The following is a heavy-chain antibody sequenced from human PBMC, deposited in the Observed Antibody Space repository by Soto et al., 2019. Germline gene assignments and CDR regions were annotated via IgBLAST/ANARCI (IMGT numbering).Heavy chain of an antibody. V-gene: IGHV4-30-4*01. D-gene: IGHD5-12*01. CDR3: VRGPGRSSGYEIPFDY. CDR1: GGSINSGDYY. J-gene: IGHJ4*02. CDR2: IYHNGRT. Sequence: SETLSLTCTVSGGSINSGDYYWSWIRQSPGKGLEWIGYIYHNGRTLYNPSLKSRVSISLDTSKNQFSLTLTTVTAADTAVYYCVRGPGRSSGYEIPFDYWGPGTLVTVSS.